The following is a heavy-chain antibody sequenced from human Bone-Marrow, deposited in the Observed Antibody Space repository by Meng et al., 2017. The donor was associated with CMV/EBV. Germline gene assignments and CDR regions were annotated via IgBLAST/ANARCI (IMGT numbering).Heavy chain of an antibody. J-gene: IGHJ4*02. Sequence: SCAASGFSFSSYSMGWVRQAPGKGLEWVSSISGSGTGTFYPDSVKGRFTISRDNSKNTLFLQMNSLRTEDTAVYYCARGPAGPAFFEYWGQGTLVTVSS. CDR1: GFSFSSYS. V-gene: IGHV3-23*01. CDR2: ISGSGTGT. CDR3: ARGPAGPAFFEY.